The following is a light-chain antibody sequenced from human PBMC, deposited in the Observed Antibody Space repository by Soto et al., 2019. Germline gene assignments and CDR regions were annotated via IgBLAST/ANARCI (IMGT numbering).Light chain of an antibody. CDR1: SSDVGAYNY. V-gene: IGLV2-8*01. Sequence: QSALTQPPSASGSPGQSVTISCTGTSSDVGAYNYVSWYQQHPGKAPRLMIYDVSKRPSGVPDRFSGSKSGNTASLTVSGLQAEDEADYFCSSYAGRHSYVFGAGTKVTV. J-gene: IGLJ1*01. CDR3: SSYAGRHSYV. CDR2: DVS.